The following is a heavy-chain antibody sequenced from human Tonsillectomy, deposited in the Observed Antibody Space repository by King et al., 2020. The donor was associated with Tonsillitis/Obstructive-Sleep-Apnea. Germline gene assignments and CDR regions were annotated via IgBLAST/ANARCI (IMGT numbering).Heavy chain of an antibody. CDR3: ARGHYYDSSGYYYVWAFDI. Sequence: VQLVESGGGVVQPGRSLRLSCAASGFTFSSYAMHWVRQAPGKGLEWVAVISYDGSNKYYADSVKGRFTISRDNSKNTLYLQMNSLRAEDTAVCYCARGHYYDSSGYYYVWAFDIWGQGTMVTVSS. V-gene: IGHV3-30*04. CDR1: GFTFSSYA. J-gene: IGHJ3*02. CDR2: ISYDGSNK. D-gene: IGHD3-22*01.